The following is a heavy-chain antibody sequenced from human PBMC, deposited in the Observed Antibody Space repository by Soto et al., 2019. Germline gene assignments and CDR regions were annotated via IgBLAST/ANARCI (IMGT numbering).Heavy chain of an antibody. CDR3: ARTQSGDGVNCYSTPFDY. CDR2: ISAKSKYI. Sequence: EVQLVESGGGLVKPGGSLRLSCAASGFTFSTYTMNWVRQAPGQGLEWVSCISAKSKYIYYANSVQGRFTISRDDAQNSLIWQLSSLRAEDTAVYYWARTQSGDGVNCYSTPFDYWGRGTLVTVSS. D-gene: IGHD2-15*01. CDR1: GFTFSTYT. J-gene: IGHJ4*02. V-gene: IGHV3-21*01.